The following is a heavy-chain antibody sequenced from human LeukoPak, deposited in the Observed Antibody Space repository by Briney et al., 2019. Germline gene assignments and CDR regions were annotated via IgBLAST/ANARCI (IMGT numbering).Heavy chain of an antibody. CDR3: RVFAETADY. Sequence: GGSLRLSCAASGFIFTNYFMSWVRQAPGKGLEWVANIKQDGSEKNYVDSVKGRFTISRDNAKNSLYLQMNSLRAEDTAVYYCRVFAETADYWGPGTLVTVSS. D-gene: IGHD1-1*01. J-gene: IGHJ4*02. CDR2: IKQDGSEK. V-gene: IGHV3-7*01. CDR1: GFIFTNYF.